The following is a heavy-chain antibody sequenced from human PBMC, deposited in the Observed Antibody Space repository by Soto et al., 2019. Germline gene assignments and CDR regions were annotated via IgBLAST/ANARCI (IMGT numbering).Heavy chain of an antibody. V-gene: IGHV3-53*01. CDR1: GFTVSNKY. J-gene: IGHJ4*01. CDR3: ASQTPPSEICYY. CDR2: IYSNDNR. D-gene: IGHD3-10*02. Sequence: PGGSLRLSCVASGFTVSNKYMSWVRQAPGKGLEWVSIIYSNDNRYYADSVKGRFTISRDNSKNTLYLYMNSLRADDTAVYYCASQTPPSEICYYWGHGTLVTDSS.